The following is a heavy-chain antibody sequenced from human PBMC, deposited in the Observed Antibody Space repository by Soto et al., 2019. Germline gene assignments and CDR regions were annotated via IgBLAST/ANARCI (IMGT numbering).Heavy chain of an antibody. CDR2: IYYSGST. CDR1: GGSISSGGYY. J-gene: IGHJ4*02. Sequence: SETLSLTCTVSGGSISSGGYYWSWIRQHPGKGLEWIGYIYYSGSTYYNPSLKSRVTISVDTSKNQFSLKLSSVTAADTAVYYCARVHSSGWYLFDYWGQGTLVTVSS. D-gene: IGHD6-19*01. V-gene: IGHV4-31*03. CDR3: ARVHSSGWYLFDY.